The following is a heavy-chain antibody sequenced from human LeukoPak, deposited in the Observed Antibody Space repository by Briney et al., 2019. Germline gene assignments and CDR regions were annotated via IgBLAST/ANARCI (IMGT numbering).Heavy chain of an antibody. Sequence: GGSLRLSCAASGFTFSSYSMNWVRQAPGKGLEWVSSISSSSSYIYYADSVKGRFTISRDNSKNTLYLQMNSLRAEDTAVYYCAKGGFKGYSRGFYYYYMDVWGKGTTVTVSS. J-gene: IGHJ6*03. CDR2: ISSSSSYI. CDR1: GFTFSSYS. V-gene: IGHV3-21*01. CDR3: AKGGFKGYSRGFYYYYMDV. D-gene: IGHD4-11*01.